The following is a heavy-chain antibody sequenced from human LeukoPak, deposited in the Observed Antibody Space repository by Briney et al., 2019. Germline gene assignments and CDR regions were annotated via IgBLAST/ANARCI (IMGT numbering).Heavy chain of an antibody. J-gene: IGHJ4*02. V-gene: IGHV3-66*01. CDR2: IYSGGST. CDR3: SRTRGTTVVTQNFDY. D-gene: IGHD4-23*01. CDR1: EFSVGSNY. Sequence: GGSLRLSCAASEFSVGSNYMTWVRQAPGKGLEWVSLIYSGGSTYYADSVKGRFTISRDNSKNTLYLQMNSLRAEDTALYYCSRTRGTTVVTQNFDYWGQGTLVTVSS.